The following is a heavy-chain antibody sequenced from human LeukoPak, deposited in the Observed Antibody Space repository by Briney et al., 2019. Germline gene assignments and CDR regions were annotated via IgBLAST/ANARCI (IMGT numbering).Heavy chain of an antibody. Sequence: GSSVKVSCKASGGTFSSYAISWVRQAPGHGLEWMGRIIPILGIANYAQKFQGRVTITADKSTSTAYMELSSLRSEDTAVYYCARAGGYSSSSDGVYYWGQGTLVTVSS. CDR2: IIPILGIA. CDR3: ARAGGYSSSSDGVYY. J-gene: IGHJ4*02. CDR1: GGTFSSYA. V-gene: IGHV1-69*04. D-gene: IGHD6-6*01.